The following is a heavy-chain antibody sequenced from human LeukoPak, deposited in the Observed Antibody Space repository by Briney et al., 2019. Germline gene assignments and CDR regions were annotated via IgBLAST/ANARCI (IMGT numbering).Heavy chain of an antibody. CDR3: ARFLAYCGGDCYSAIDY. V-gene: IGHV3-64*04. J-gene: IGHJ4*02. Sequence: GGSLRLSCAASGFTFSSYAMHWVRQAPGKGLEYVSAISTDGGSTYYADSVKGRFTISRDNSKNTLYLQMNSLRAEDTAVYYCARFLAYCGGDCYSAIDYWGQGTLVTVSS. CDR2: ISTDGGST. D-gene: IGHD2-21*02. CDR1: GFTFSSYA.